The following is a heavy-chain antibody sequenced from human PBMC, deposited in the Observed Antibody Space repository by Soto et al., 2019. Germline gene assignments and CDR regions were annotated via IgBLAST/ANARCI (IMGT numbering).Heavy chain of an antibody. Sequence: SETLSLTCTVSGDSLTRNYWSWIRQPPGKGLEWLAYIHNGRSTNYNPSLKSRATISVDKFRNQFSLSLSSVTAADTAVYFCARSGGAAWLDPWGQGTLVTVSS. CDR1: GDSLTRNY. V-gene: IGHV4-59*12. J-gene: IGHJ5*02. D-gene: IGHD3-10*01. CDR3: ARSGGAAWLDP. CDR2: IHNGRST.